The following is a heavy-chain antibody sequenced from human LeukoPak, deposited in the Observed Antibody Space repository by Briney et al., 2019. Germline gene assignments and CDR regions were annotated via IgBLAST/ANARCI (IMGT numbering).Heavy chain of an antibody. CDR2: ISATGGST. Sequence: QSGGSLRLSCAGSGFSFSSYAMHWVRRAPGKGLEWISAISATGGSTHYADSVKGRFTISRDNAKNSLYLQMNSLRAEDTAIYYCTRVGYIDEGIDYWGQGTLVTVSS. CDR3: TRVGYIDEGIDY. V-gene: IGHV3-23*01. J-gene: IGHJ4*02. D-gene: IGHD5-24*01. CDR1: GFSFSSYA.